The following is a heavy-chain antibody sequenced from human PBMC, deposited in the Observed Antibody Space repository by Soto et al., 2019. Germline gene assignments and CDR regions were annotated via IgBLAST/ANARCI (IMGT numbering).Heavy chain of an antibody. D-gene: IGHD2-2*01. V-gene: IGHV3-7*01. J-gene: IGHJ6*02. CDR1: GFTFSSYW. CDR2: INPDGSAK. Sequence: GGSLRLSCAASGFTFSSYWMTWLRQAPGKGLEWVANINPDGSAKYYVDSVKGRFTISRDNSKNTLYLQMNSLRAEDTAVYYCARDRVVVVPAAKQTFYYYYYGMDVWGQGTTVTVSS. CDR3: ARDRVVVVPAAKQTFYYYYYGMDV.